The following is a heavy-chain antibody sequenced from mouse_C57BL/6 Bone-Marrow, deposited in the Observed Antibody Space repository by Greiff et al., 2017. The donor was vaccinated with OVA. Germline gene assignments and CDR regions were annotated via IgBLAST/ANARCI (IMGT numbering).Heavy chain of an antibody. Sequence: VQLQQSGPVLVKPGASVKMSCKASGYTFTDYYMNWVKQSHGKSLEWIGVINPYNGGTSYNQKFKGKATLTVDKSSSTAYMELNSLTSEDSAVYYCASSYYGSSPYYFDYWGQGTTLTVSS. D-gene: IGHD1-1*01. CDR1: GYTFTDYY. J-gene: IGHJ2*01. CDR3: ASSYYGSSPYYFDY. V-gene: IGHV1-19*01. CDR2: INPYNGGT.